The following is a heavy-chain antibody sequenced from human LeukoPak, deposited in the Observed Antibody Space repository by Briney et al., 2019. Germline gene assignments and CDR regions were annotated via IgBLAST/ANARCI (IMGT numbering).Heavy chain of an antibody. CDR2: IHTSGRT. D-gene: IGHD6-13*01. J-gene: IGHJ4*02. V-gene: IGHV4-4*09. CDR1: GGSSRSYY. CDR3: ARHSAAAPSSFDY. Sequence: SETLSLTCAVSGGSSRSYYWSWIRQPPGRTLQWIAYIHTSGRTNYNPSLKTRVTISVDTSKNQFSLRLNSVTAADTAVYYCARHSAAAPSSFDYWGQGTLVTVSS.